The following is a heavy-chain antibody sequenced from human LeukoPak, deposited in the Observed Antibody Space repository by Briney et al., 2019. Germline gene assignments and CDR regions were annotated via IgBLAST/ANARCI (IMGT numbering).Heavy chain of an antibody. CDR1: VGSINSYY. V-gene: IGHV4-59*01. CDR3: ARGRIRYFDYYYGMDV. Sequence: KPSEPLSLTCTVSVGSINSYYWRWIRQPPGKGLEWIGYIYYNGSTNYNPSLKSRVTISVDTSKNQFSLKLRSVTAADTAVYYCARGRIRYFDYYYGMDVWGQGTTVTVSS. D-gene: IGHD3-9*01. CDR2: IYYNGST. J-gene: IGHJ6*02.